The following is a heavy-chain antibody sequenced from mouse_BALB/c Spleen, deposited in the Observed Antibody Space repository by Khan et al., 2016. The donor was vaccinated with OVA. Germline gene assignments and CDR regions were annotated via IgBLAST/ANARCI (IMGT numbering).Heavy chain of an antibody. CDR2: IDPFNDDT. J-gene: IGHJ3*01. Sequence: VQLQQPGPELMKPGASVKISCKASGYSFTSYYILWVKQRHGKSLGWIGYIDPFNDDTNYNQKFKGKATLTVDKSSSTAYMHLSSLTSEDSAVCYCTRDGSSSWFAYWGRRTLVTVSA. CDR3: TRDGSSSWFAY. D-gene: IGHD1-1*01. CDR1: GYSFTSYY. V-gene: IGHV1S135*01.